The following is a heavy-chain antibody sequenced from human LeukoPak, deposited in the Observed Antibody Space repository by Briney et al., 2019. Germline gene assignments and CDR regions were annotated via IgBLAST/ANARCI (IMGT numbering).Heavy chain of an antibody. CDR1: GFTFGSYA. CDR3: ARDGLAAAADY. D-gene: IGHD6-13*01. J-gene: IGHJ4*02. V-gene: IGHV3-74*01. Sequence: PGGSLRLSCAASGFTFGSYAMGWVRQAPGKGLVWVSHIKGDGTSTNYADSVKGRFTISRDNAKNTLFLQMNSLRAEDTAVYYCARDGLAAAADYWGQGTLVTVSS. CDR2: IKGDGTST.